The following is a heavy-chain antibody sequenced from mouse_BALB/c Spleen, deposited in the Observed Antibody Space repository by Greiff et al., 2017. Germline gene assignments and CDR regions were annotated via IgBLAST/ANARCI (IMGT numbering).Heavy chain of an antibody. CDR1: GFTFSDYY. Sequence: EVKLVESGGGLVKPGGSLKLSCAASGFTFSDYYMYWVRQTPEKRLEWVATISDGGSYTYYPDSVKGRFTISRDNAKNNLYLQMSSLKSEDTAMYYCARDVGRDGYFDYWGQGTTLTVSS. J-gene: IGHJ2*01. D-gene: IGHD4-1*01. CDR2: ISDGGSYT. V-gene: IGHV5-4*02. CDR3: ARDVGRDGYFDY.